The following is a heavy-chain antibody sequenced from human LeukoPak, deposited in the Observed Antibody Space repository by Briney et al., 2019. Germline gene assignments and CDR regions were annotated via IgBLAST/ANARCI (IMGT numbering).Heavy chain of an antibody. CDR3: ARHNWGSFYSFDT. J-gene: IGHJ5*02. D-gene: IGHD3-16*01. CDR1: GPSVSIRGSS. CDR2: IYTGGT. V-gene: IGHV4-39*01. Sequence: SETLSSPCLFFGPSVSIRGSSWNWFVQAQGRALEWIGTIYTGGTSYSPSLASRVTISVDTSKNHFSLSLTYVTAADTAIYYCARHNWGSFYSFDTWHQGTLVTVSS.